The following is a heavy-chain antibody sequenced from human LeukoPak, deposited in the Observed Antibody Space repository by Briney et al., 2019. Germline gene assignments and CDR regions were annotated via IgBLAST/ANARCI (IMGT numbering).Heavy chain of an antibody. J-gene: IGHJ3*02. CDR3: AKGPITHRDNFDI. V-gene: IGHV3-23*01. Sequence: GGSLRLSCAASGFTFSTYAMSWVRQAPGKGLQWVSGISDGGGSTYYADSVKGRFTISRDNSKNTLYLQMNSLRAEDTAVYYCAKGPITHRDNFDIWGQGTMVTVSS. CDR1: GFTFSTYA. CDR2: ISDGGGST. D-gene: IGHD1-14*01.